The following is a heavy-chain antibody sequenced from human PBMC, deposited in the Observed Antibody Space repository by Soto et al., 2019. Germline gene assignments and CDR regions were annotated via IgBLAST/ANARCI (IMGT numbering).Heavy chain of an antibody. V-gene: IGHV3-30-3*01. CDR1: GFTFSSYA. CDR3: ARDWETSATGLIDS. Sequence: VQLVESGGGVVQPGRSLRLSCVASGFTFSSYALHWVRQAPGKGLEWVAVTWYDGSNKYYADSVEGRFTISRDNSKNSLYLQTSRLTTDDTAMYYCARDWETSATGLIDSWGQGTLVTVSS. D-gene: IGHD3-9*01. J-gene: IGHJ4*02. CDR2: TWYDGSNK.